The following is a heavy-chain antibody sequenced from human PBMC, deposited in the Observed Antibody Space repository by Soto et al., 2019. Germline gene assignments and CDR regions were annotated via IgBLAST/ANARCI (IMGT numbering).Heavy chain of an antibody. Sequence: QVQLVQSGTEVKKPGASVKVSCKASGYIFTDSHIHWVRQASGQGLEWLGWINLKTGDTHYSQKFQGRIILSRDTYISTAHMELTNLTSDDTAVYYCERDPPRFFTSSPEGAGLWGQGTLVTVSS. D-gene: IGHD6-6*01. V-gene: IGHV1-2*02. CDR3: ERDPPRFFTSSPEGAGL. J-gene: IGHJ4*02. CDR1: GYIFTDSH. CDR2: INLKTGDT.